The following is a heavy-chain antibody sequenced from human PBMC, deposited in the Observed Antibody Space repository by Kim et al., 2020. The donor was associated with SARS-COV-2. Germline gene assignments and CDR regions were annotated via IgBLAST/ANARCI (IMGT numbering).Heavy chain of an antibody. Sequence: GGSLRLSCAASGFTFSSYAMHWVRQAPGKGLEWVAVISYDGSNKYYADSVKGRFTISRDNSKNTLYLQMNSLRAEDTAVYYCARNLVGATGVYYYYYGMDVWGQGTTVTVSS. J-gene: IGHJ6*02. D-gene: IGHD1-26*01. V-gene: IGHV3-30-3*01. CDR2: ISYDGSNK. CDR3: ARNLVGATGVYYYYYGMDV. CDR1: GFTFSSYA.